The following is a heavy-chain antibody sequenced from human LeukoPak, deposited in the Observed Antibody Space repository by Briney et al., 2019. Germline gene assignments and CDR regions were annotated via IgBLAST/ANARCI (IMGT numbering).Heavy chain of an antibody. J-gene: IGHJ6*03. Sequence: GGSLRLSCAASGFTFRSYGMSWVRQAPGKGLEWVSAVSGSGGNIYYADSVKGRFTISRDNSKNTLSLQMNTLRAEDTAVYYCAKDVGWSQSYYYYMDVWGKGTTVTVSS. D-gene: IGHD3-3*01. CDR3: AKDVGWSQSYYYYMDV. CDR2: VSGSGGNI. V-gene: IGHV3-23*01. CDR1: GFTFRSYG.